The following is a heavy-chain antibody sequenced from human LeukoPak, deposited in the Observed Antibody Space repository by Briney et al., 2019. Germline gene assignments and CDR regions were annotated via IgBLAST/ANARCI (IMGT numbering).Heavy chain of an antibody. CDR3: ARANSYCSSTSCYTDYSNYYDY. D-gene: IGHD2-2*02. CDR2: INSRSSTI. V-gene: IGHV3-48*04. CDR1: RFTFSTHD. Sequence: GGSLRLSCAASRFTFSTHDVNWVRQAPGKGLEWVSFINSRSSTIYYADSVKGRFTISRDNAENTLYLQMNSLRAEDTAVYYCARANSYCSSTSCYTDYSNYYDYWGRGTLVTVSS. J-gene: IGHJ4*02.